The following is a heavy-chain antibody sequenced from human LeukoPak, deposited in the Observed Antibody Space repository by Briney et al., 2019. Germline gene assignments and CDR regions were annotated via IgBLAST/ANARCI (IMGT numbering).Heavy chain of an antibody. D-gene: IGHD2-21*01. CDR3: ARGHNCYSSNSFDP. CDR1: GYTFTDYY. CDR2: INPNSGGT. J-gene: IGHJ5*02. V-gene: IGHV1-2*02. Sequence: ASVKVSCKASGYTFTDYYIHWVRQAPGRGLESMGWINPNSGGTTYAQKFQGRVTMTRDTSISTAYMELGRLTSDDTAVYYCARGHNCYSSNSFDPWGQGTLVTVSS.